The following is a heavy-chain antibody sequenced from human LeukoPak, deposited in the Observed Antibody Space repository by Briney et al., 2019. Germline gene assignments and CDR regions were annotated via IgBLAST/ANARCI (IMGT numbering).Heavy chain of an antibody. Sequence: SVKVSCKASGGTFSSYAISWVRQAPGQGLEWMGGIIPIFGTANYAQRFQGRVTITTDESTSTAYMELSSLRSEDTAVYYCARGRQQLVPFDYWGQGTLVTVSS. V-gene: IGHV1-69*05. D-gene: IGHD6-13*01. J-gene: IGHJ4*02. CDR2: IIPIFGTA. CDR1: GGTFSSYA. CDR3: ARGRQQLVPFDY.